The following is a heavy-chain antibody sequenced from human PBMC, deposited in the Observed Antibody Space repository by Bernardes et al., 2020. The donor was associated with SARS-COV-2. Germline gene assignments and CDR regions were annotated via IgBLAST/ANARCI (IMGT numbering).Heavy chain of an antibody. Sequence: GGSLRLSCAASGFTFSNYAMSWVRQAPGKGLEWVALISHTGDTYYTDSVKGRFTISRDSSKKMLLLQMNSLMAEDTAVYYCAKDNTSTHYYFDYWGQGTLVTVSS. CDR3: AKDNTSTHYYFDY. CDR1: GFTFSNYA. D-gene: IGHD1-1*01. CDR2: ISHTGDT. J-gene: IGHJ4*02. V-gene: IGHV3-23*01.